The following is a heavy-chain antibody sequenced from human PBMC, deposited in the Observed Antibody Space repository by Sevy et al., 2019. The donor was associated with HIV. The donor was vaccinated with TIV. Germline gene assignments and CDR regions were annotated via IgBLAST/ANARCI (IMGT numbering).Heavy chain of an antibody. V-gene: IGHV1-69*13. CDR1: GGTFSSYG. J-gene: IGHJ4*02. CDR3: XXXXXXXWYYFDY. CDR2: IIPILGTV. Sequence: ASVKVSCKASGGTFSSYGISWVRQAPGQGLEWMGGIIPILGTVNYAQKFQGRVTITADESTKTAYMELSSLRSEDTXXXXXXXXXXXXWYYFDYWGQETLVTVSS.